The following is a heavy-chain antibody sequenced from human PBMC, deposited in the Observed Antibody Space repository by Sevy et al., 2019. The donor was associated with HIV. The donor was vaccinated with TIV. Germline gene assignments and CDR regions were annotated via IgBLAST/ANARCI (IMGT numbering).Heavy chain of an antibody. V-gene: IGHV3-11*01. J-gene: IGHJ6*02. CDR2: ISSRRSTI. CDR1: GFIFSDFY. Sequence: GGSLRLSCAASGFIFSDFYMSWVRQAPGKGLEWISYISSRRSTIYYADSVKGRFTISRDNAKNSLYLQMNSLTAEDTAVYYCARDHVVVEPLANYGMDVWGQGTTVTVSS. CDR3: ARDHVVVEPLANYGMDV. D-gene: IGHD2-2*01.